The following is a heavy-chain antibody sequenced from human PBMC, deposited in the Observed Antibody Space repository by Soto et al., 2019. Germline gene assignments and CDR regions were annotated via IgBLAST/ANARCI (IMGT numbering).Heavy chain of an antibody. D-gene: IGHD6-19*01. J-gene: IGHJ6*02. CDR1: GFTFSSYA. V-gene: IGHV3-23*01. CDR2: ISGSGGSA. CDR3: AKTFGYSSGWPHSPLGYYYYGMDV. Sequence: GGSLRLSCAASGFTFSSYAMSWVRQAPGKGLEWVSAISGSGGSAYYADSVKGRFTISRDNSKNTLYLQMNSLRAEDTAVYYCAKTFGYSSGWPHSPLGYYYYGMDVWGQGTTVTVSS.